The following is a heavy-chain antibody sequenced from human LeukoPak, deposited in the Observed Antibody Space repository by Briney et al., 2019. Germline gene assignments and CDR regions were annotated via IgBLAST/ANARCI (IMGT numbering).Heavy chain of an antibody. CDR3: ARGLSFDY. V-gene: IGHV3-64*01. J-gene: IGHJ4*02. CDR1: GFTFISYG. CDR2: INSNGGST. Sequence: GGSLRLSCAASGFTFISYGMSWVRQAPGKGLEYVSLINSNGGSTFYANSVRGRFTISRDNSKNTLYLQMGSLRTEDMAVYYCARGLSFDYWGKGTLVTVSS.